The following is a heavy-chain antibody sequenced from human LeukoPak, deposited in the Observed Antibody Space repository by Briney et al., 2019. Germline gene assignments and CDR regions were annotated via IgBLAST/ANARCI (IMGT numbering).Heavy chain of an antibody. D-gene: IGHD3-16*01. CDR3: VRYEPPWRYFQH. CDR2: MNANSGNT. J-gene: IGHJ1*01. V-gene: IGHV1-8*01. Sequence: ASVKVSCKASRYTFISYDINWGRQAPGQRPEWMGWMNANSGNTGYAQKFQGRVTMTTNTSINTAYMELSNLRSEDTAVYYCVRYEPPWRYFQHWGQGTLLTVSS. CDR1: RYTFISYD.